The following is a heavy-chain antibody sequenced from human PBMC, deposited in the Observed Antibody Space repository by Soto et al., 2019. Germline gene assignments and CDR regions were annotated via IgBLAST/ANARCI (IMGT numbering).Heavy chain of an antibody. Sequence: EVQLLESGGGLVQPGGSLRLSCASSGFTFSSYAMTWVRQAPGKGLAWVSALSGSGVSTYYADSVKGRFTISRDNSKNTLYLQMNSLRAEDTAVYYCAKGGGSKDYYDTSGYYLYYYYAMDVWGQGTTVTVSS. D-gene: IGHD3-22*01. CDR2: LSGSGVST. CDR1: GFTFSSYA. CDR3: AKGGGSKDYYDTSGYYLYYYYAMDV. J-gene: IGHJ6*02. V-gene: IGHV3-23*01.